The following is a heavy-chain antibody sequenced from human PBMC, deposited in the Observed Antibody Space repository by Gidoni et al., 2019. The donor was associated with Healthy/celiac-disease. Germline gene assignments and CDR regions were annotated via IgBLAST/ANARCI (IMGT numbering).Heavy chain of an antibody. D-gene: IGHD3-3*01. V-gene: IGHV4-38-2*02. CDR2: IYHSGST. CDR1: GYSISSGYY. CDR3: ARGPSTIFGVVKP. J-gene: IGHJ5*02. Sequence: QVQLQESGPGLGKPSETLSRTCTVSGYSISSGYYWGWIRQPPGKGLEWIGSIYHSGSTYYNPSLKSRVTISVDTSKNQFSLKLSSVTAADTAVYYCARGPSTIFGVVKPWGQGTLVTVSS.